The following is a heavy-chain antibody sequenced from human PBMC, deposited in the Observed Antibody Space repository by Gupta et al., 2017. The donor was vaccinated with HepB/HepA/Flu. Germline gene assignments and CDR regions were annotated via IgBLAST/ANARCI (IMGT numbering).Heavy chain of an antibody. CDR3: ARDNAGDYLYYFEF. CDR2: INTGNGNT. Sequence: QVPLVQSGAEVKKPVASVKVSCKASGYTFTRFGMHWVRQAPGQRLEWMGWINTGNGNTKYSQNFQGRVTITRDTSATTAYMELSSLRSEDTAVYYCARDNAGDYLYYFEFWGQGTLVTVSS. J-gene: IGHJ4*02. V-gene: IGHV1-3*04. D-gene: IGHD4-17*01. CDR1: GYTFTRFG.